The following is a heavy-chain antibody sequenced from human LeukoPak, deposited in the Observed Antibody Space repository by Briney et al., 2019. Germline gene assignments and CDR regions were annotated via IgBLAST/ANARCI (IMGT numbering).Heavy chain of an antibody. V-gene: IGHV4-34*01. CDR3: ASTERCSTTCPLDY. CDR2: INHSGST. D-gene: IGHD2-2*01. J-gene: IGHJ4*02. Sequence: SETLSPTCTVYGESFSGYYWSWIRQPPGKGLEWIGEINHSGSTHYNPSLKSRVTISLDTSKNQFSLKLSSVTAADTAVYYCASTERCSTTCPLDYWGQGTLVTVSS. CDR1: GESFSGYY.